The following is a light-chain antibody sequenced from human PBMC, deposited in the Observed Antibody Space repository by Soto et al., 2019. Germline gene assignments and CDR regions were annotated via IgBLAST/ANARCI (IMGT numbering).Light chain of an antibody. Sequence: EIVMTQSPATLSVSPGERSTLSWRASQSVSIYLAWYQQKPGQAPRLLIYRTSSRATGIPDRFSGSESETDFTLTISRLEPDDSAVYYCQQYGSSPRTFGPGTKVDI. CDR3: QQYGSSPRT. V-gene: IGKV3-20*01. CDR2: RTS. CDR1: QSVSIY. J-gene: IGKJ1*01.